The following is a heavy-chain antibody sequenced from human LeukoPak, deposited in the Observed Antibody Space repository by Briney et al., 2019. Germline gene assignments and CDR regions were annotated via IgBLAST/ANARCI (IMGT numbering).Heavy chain of an antibody. CDR3: ARGPYYSNGYYYFGMDV. J-gene: IGHJ6*02. CDR1: GGSFSGYY. V-gene: IGHV4-34*01. D-gene: IGHD4-4*01. CDR2: INHSGST. Sequence: KPSETLSLTCAVYGGSFSGYYWSWIRQPPGKGLEWIGEINHSGSTNYNPSLKSRVTISVDTSKNQFSLKLSSVTAADTAVYYCARGPYYSNGYYYFGMDVWGQGTTVTVSS.